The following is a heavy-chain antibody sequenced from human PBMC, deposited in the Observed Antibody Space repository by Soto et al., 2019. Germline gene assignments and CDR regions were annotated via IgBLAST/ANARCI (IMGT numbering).Heavy chain of an antibody. Sequence: QVQLVESGGGVVQPGRSLRLSCAASGFTFSSYGMHWVRQAPGKGLEWVAVISYDGRNKYYADSVKGRFTISRDNSKNTLYLQMNGLRAEDTAVYYCAKDQRYSSRWYPGNSYYYGMDVWGQGTTVTVSS. J-gene: IGHJ6*02. CDR1: GFTFSSYG. V-gene: IGHV3-30*18. CDR3: AKDQRYSSRWYPGNSYYYGMDV. D-gene: IGHD6-13*01. CDR2: ISYDGRNK.